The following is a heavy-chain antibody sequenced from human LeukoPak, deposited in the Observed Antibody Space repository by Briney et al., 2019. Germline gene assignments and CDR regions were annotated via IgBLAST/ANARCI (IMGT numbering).Heavy chain of an antibody. CDR3: ARDLRRGSSGWYWGDWFDP. V-gene: IGHV1-2*02. J-gene: IGHJ5*02. D-gene: IGHD6-19*01. CDR1: GYTFTGYY. CDR2: INPNSGGT. Sequence: ASVKVSCKASGYTFTGYYMHWVRQAPGQGLEWMGWINPNSGGTNYAQKFQGRVTMTRDTSISTAYMELSRLRSDDTAVYYCARDLRRGSSGWYWGDWFDPWGRGTLVTVSS.